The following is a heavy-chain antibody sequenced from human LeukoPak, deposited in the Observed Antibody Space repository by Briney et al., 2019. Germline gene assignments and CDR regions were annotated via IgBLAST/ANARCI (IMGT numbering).Heavy chain of an antibody. CDR3: ARRAFDY. CDR1: GGSLSGYY. J-gene: IGHJ4*02. V-gene: IGHV4-34*01. CDR2: INHSGST. Sequence: SETLSLTCAVYGGSLSGYYWSWIRQPPGKGLEWIGEINHSGSTNYNPSLKSRVTISVDTSKNQFSLKLSSVTAADTAVYYCARRAFDYWGQGTLVTVSS.